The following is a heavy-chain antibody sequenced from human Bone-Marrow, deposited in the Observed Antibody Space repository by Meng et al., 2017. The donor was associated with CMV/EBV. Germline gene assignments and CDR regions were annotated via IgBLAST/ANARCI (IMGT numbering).Heavy chain of an antibody. CDR2: IKQDGSEK. CDR1: GFTFSSYW. V-gene: IGHV3-7*01. D-gene: IGHD3-10*01. Sequence: GESLKISCAASGFTFSSYWMSWVRQAPGKGLKWVANIKQDGSEKYYVDSVKGRFTISRDNAKNSLYLQMNSLRAEDTAVYYCARDILMVGWGYYYGMDVWGQGTTVTVSS. J-gene: IGHJ6*02. CDR3: ARDILMVGWGYYYGMDV.